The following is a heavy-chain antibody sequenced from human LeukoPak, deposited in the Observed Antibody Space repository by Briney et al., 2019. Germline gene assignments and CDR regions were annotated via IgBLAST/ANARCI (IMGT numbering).Heavy chain of an antibody. V-gene: IGHV3-21*01. CDR3: AKDQRPYCGGDCYSNY. Sequence: GGSLRLSCAASGFTFSSYSMNWVRQAPGKGLEWVSSISSSSSYIYYADSVKGRFTISRDNSKNTLYLQMNSLRAEDTAVYYCAKDQRPYCGGDCYSNYWGQGTLVTVSS. CDR1: GFTFSSYS. D-gene: IGHD2-21*02. CDR2: ISSSSSYI. J-gene: IGHJ4*02.